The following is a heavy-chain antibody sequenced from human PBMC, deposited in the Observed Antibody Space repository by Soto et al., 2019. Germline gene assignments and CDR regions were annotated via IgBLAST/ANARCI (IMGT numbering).Heavy chain of an antibody. CDR3: ANDYCSGGSCYSWINWFDP. D-gene: IGHD2-15*01. Sequence: GGSLRLSCAASGFTFSSYAMSWVRQAPVKGLEWVSAISGSGGSTYYADSVKGRFTISRDNSKNTLYLQMNSLRAEDTAVYYCANDYCSGGSCYSWINWFDPWGQGTLVTVS. V-gene: IGHV3-23*01. CDR1: GFTFSSYA. J-gene: IGHJ5*02. CDR2: ISGSGGST.